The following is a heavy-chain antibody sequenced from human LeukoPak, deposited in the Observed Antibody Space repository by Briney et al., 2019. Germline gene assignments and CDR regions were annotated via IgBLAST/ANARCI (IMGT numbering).Heavy chain of an antibody. CDR2: MNPNSGNT. J-gene: IGHJ6*03. D-gene: IGHD2-2*01. V-gene: IGHV1-8*02. CDR1: GYTFTSYA. CDR3: ARGAEDYCSSTSCPPGNYYYYMDV. Sequence: ASVKVSCKASGYTFTSYAMNWVRQATGQGLEWMGWMNPNSGNTGYAQKFQGRVTMTRNTSISTAYMELSSLRSEDTAVYYCARGAEDYCSSTSCPPGNYYYYMDVWGKGTTVTISS.